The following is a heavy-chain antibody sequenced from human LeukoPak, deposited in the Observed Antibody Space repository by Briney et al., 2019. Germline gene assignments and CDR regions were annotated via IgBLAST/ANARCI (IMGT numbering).Heavy chain of an antibody. V-gene: IGHV1-2*02. D-gene: IGHD3-22*01. Sequence: ASVKVSCKASGYTFTGYYMHWVRQAPGQGLEWMGWINPNSGGTNYAQKFQGRVTMTRDTSISTAYMELSRLRSDDTAVYYCARVQIYDSTPFDAFDIWGQGTMVTVSS. CDR1: GYTFTGYY. CDR2: INPNSGGT. CDR3: ARVQIYDSTPFDAFDI. J-gene: IGHJ3*02.